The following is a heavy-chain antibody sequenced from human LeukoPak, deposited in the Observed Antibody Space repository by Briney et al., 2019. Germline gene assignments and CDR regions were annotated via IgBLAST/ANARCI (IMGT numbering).Heavy chain of an antibody. CDR3: AKQSGARANFDY. CDR1: GLSFNSHV. CDR2: MWFDGTNE. Sequence: GRSLRLSCGASGLSFNSHVMHWVRQAPGKGLEWVAMMWFDGTNEYYIKSVKGRFTISRGNSKNTLYLQMDSLRAEDTAVYYCAKQSGARANFDYWGRGTLVTVSS. D-gene: IGHD3-10*01. J-gene: IGHJ4*02. V-gene: IGHV3-33*06.